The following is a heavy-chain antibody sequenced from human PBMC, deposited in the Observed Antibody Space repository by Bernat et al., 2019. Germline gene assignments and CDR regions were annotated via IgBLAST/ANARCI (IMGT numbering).Heavy chain of an antibody. CDR1: GFTFDDYA. D-gene: IGHD3-3*01. Sequence: EVQLVESGGGLVKPGGSLRLSCAASGFTFDDYAMHWVRQAPGKGLEWVSGISWNSGSIGYADSVKGRFTISRDNAKNSLYLQMNSLRAEDTALYYCAKAPTYYDFWSGYGGNYYFDYWGQGTLVTVSS. CDR3: AKAPTYYDFWSGYGGNYYFDY. J-gene: IGHJ4*02. V-gene: IGHV3-9*01. CDR2: ISWNSGSI.